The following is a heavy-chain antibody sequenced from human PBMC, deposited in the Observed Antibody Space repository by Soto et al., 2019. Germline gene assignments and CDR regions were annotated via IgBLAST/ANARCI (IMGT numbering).Heavy chain of an antibody. D-gene: IGHD2-2*03. Sequence: GGSLRLSCAASGFTFSSYAMNWVRQAPGKGLEWVSAISGSGVSTYYADSVQGRFTISRDNSKNTLYLQMNSLRAEDTAVYYCASGYCSSTSCLRMDVWGQGTTVTVSS. V-gene: IGHV3-23*01. CDR2: ISGSGVST. CDR3: ASGYCSSTSCLRMDV. CDR1: GFTFSSYA. J-gene: IGHJ6*02.